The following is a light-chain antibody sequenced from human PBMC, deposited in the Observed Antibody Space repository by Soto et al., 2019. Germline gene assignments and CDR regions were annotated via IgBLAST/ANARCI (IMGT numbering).Light chain of an antibody. CDR2: AAS. Sequence: DIQMTQSPSSLSASVGDRVTITCRASQSISDYLNWYQQKPGKAPKALISAASSLQSGVPSRFSGSGSGTDFTLTISSLQPEDFATYYCQQSYSIPLTFGPGTKVDIK. V-gene: IGKV1-39*01. CDR3: QQSYSIPLT. J-gene: IGKJ3*01. CDR1: QSISDY.